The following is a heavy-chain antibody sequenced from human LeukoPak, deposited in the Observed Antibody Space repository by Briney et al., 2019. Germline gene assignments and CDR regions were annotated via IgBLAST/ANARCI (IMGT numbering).Heavy chain of an antibody. D-gene: IGHD6-13*01. CDR2: IYSSGST. Sequence: TSETLSPTCSVSGGSISSYYWSWIRQPPGKGLEWIGYIYSSGSTNYNPSLKSRVTISVDTSENQLSLKLSSVTAADTALYYCARVHTSSRYMDYWGQGTLVTVSS. CDR3: ARVHTSSRYMDY. V-gene: IGHV4-59*01. J-gene: IGHJ4*02. CDR1: GGSISSYY.